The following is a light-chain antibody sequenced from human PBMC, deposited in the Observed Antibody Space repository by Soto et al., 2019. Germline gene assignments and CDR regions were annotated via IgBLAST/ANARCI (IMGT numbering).Light chain of an antibody. J-gene: IGLJ1*01. CDR1: RSNIGSNT. CDR3: AAWDDSLTGSHV. CDR2: SNN. Sequence: QLVLTQPPSASGTPGQRVTISCSGSRSNIGSNTVNWYKQLPGTAPKLLIYSNNQRPSGVPDRFSGSKSGTSASLAITGLQSEDEADYYCAAWDDSLTGSHVFGTGTKLTVL. V-gene: IGLV1-44*01.